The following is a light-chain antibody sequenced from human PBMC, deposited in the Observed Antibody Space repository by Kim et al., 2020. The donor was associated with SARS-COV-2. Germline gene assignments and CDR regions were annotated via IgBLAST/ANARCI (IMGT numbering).Light chain of an antibody. Sequence: RASINGRSSQSVLFSSNKKNDLARCKQKPGQPPKLLIYWEATRGSGVAERFSGGGSGTDFTLNISGLQAEDVAVYCCQQYYSTPYTLGQGTKLEI. CDR2: WEA. V-gene: IGKV4-1*01. J-gene: IGKJ2*01. CDR1: QSVLFSSNKKND. CDR3: QQYYSTPYT.